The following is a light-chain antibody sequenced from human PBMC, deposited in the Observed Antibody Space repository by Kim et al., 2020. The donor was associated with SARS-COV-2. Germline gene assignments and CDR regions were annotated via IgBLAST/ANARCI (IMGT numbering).Light chain of an antibody. CDR3: QQSDK. V-gene: IGKV1-39*01. J-gene: IGKJ3*01. Sequence: SSLSASVGDRITIACRASQSIRSQINWYQQKPGAAPKLLIYGASNLHSGVPPRFSGTGSETDFTLTISSLQPEDFATCFCQQSDKFGPGTKVDIK. CDR1: QSIRSQ. CDR2: GAS.